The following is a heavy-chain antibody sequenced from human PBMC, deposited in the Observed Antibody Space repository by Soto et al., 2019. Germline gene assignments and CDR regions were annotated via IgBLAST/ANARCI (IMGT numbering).Heavy chain of an antibody. J-gene: IGHJ3*02. CDR1: GFTFSSYG. D-gene: IGHD1-26*01. CDR3: ASPVRSYYGTDAFDI. CDR2: ISYDGSNK. Sequence: PGGSLRLSCAASGFTFSSYGMHWVRQAPGKGLEWVAVISYDGSNKYYADSVKGRFTISRDNSKNTLYLQMNSLRAEDTAVYYCASPVRSYYGTDAFDIWGQGTMVTVSS. V-gene: IGHV3-30*03.